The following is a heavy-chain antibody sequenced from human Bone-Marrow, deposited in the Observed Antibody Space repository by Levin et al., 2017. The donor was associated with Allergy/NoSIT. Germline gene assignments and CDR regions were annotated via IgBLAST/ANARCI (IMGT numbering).Heavy chain of an antibody. CDR3: ARDDGQWLAAYYYYYGMDV. CDR2: IWYDGSNK. J-gene: IGHJ6*02. D-gene: IGHD6-19*01. CDR1: GFTFSSYG. Sequence: GGSLRLSCAASGFTFSSYGMHWVRQAPGKGLEWVAVIWYDGSNKYYADSVKGRFTISRDNSKNTLYLQMNSLRAEDTAVYYCARDDGQWLAAYYYYYGMDVWGQGTTVTVSS. V-gene: IGHV3-33*01.